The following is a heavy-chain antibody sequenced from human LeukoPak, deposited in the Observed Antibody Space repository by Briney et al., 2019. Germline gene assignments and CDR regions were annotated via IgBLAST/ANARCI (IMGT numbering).Heavy chain of an antibody. D-gene: IGHD2-21*02. CDR2: ISYDGSNK. J-gene: IGHJ4*02. Sequence: GGSLRLSCVASGFTLSSYSMNWVRQAPGKGLEWVAVISYDGSNKYYADSVKGRFTISRDNSKNTLYLQMNSLRAEDTAVYYCAKPSFLSGGDSDDYWGQGTLVTVSS. CDR1: GFTLSSYS. CDR3: AKPSFLSGGDSDDY. V-gene: IGHV3-30*18.